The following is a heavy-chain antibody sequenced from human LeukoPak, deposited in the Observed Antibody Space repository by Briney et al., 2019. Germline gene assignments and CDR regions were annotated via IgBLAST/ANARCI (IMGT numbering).Heavy chain of an antibody. D-gene: IGHD3-10*01. CDR2: IYYSGST. V-gene: IGHV4-39*07. J-gene: IGHJ4*02. CDR1: GGSISSNSYY. Sequence: SETLSLTCAVSGGSISSNSYYWGWIRQPPGKGLEWIGSIYYSGSTYYNPSLKSRVTISVDTSKNQFSLKLSSVTAADTAVYYCARGRNYYGSGSYLNWGQGTLVTVSS. CDR3: ARGRNYYGSGSYLN.